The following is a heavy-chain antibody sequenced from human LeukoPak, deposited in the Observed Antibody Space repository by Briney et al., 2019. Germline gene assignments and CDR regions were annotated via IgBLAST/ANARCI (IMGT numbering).Heavy chain of an antibody. V-gene: IGHV4-59*08. CDR3: ATATGGTGTGDY. CDR1: GGSISSYY. J-gene: IGHJ4*02. D-gene: IGHD1-7*01. CDR2: IYYSGST. Sequence: SETLSLTCTVSGGSISSYYWSWIRQPPGKGLEWNGYIYYSGSTNYNPSLKSRVTISVDTSKNQFSLKLSSVTAADTAVYYCATATGGTGTGDYWGQGTLVTVSS.